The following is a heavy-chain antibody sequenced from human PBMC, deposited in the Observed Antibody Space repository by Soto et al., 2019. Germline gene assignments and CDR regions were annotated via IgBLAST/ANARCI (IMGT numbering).Heavy chain of an antibody. CDR3: LIPDCSSTSCRPGDV. V-gene: IGHV4-39*01. D-gene: IGHD2-2*01. Sequence: XPTLALTSTVSGGSITSSRYHWCCIGLPPGKGLAWLGRFYYSGSTYYNPSLTSRVTISVHTSKHQFSLKLSSVTAADTAVYSCLIPDCSSTSCRPGDVWRQGTTVIAAS. CDR1: GGSITSSRYH. CDR2: FYYSGST. J-gene: IGHJ6*02.